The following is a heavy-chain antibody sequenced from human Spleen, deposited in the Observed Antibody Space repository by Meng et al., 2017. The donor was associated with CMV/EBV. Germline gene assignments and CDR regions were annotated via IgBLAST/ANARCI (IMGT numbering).Heavy chain of an antibody. D-gene: IGHD7-27*01. Sequence: SCKTSGYTFTSYGISWVRQAPGHGLEWMGWINTDSDNTDYAETLQGRVTVTSDTSTSTAYMELRNLRSDDTAMYFCARDRDWGQIDYWGQGTLVTVSS. J-gene: IGHJ4*02. CDR3: ARDRDWGQIDY. V-gene: IGHV1-18*01. CDR1: GYTFTSYG. CDR2: INTDSDNT.